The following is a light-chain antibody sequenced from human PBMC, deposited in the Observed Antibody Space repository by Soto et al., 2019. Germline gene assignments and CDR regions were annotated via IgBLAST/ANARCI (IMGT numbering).Light chain of an antibody. V-gene: IGLV2-23*01. J-gene: IGLJ2*01. CDR2: EGS. CDR1: SSDVGSYNL. Sequence: QSVLTQPASVSGSPGQSITISCTGTSSDVGSYNLVSWYQQHPGKAPKLMIYEGSKRPSGVSNRFSGSKSGNTASLTISGLQAEDEADYYCCSYAGSSTPVVFGGGTKPPS. CDR3: CSYAGSSTPVV.